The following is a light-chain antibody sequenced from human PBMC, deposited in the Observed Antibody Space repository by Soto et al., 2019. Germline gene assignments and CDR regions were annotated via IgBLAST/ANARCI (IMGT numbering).Light chain of an antibody. Sequence: EIMMTQSPATLSVSPGERATLSCRVSQSVSNNLAWYQQKPGQAPRLLIYYASTRATGIPVRFSGSGSGTEFTLTISSLQSEDFALYYCQQYNNWPPITFGQGTRLEIK. J-gene: IGKJ5*01. V-gene: IGKV3-15*01. CDR3: QQYNNWPPIT. CDR1: QSVSNN. CDR2: YAS.